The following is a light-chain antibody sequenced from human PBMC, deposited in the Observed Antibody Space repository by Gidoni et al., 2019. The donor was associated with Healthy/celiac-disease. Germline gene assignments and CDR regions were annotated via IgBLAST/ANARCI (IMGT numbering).Light chain of an antibody. CDR1: KLGDKY. CDR3: QAWDSSTWV. Sequence: SYELTQPPSVSVSPGQTASITCSGDKLGDKYACWYQKKPGQSPVLVIYQDSKRPSGNPERFSGSNSGNTATLTISGTQAMDEADYYCQAWDSSTWVFGGGTKLTVL. CDR2: QDS. J-gene: IGLJ3*02. V-gene: IGLV3-1*01.